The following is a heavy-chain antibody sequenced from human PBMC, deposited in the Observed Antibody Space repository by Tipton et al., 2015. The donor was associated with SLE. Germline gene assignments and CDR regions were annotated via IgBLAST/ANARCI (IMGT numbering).Heavy chain of an antibody. CDR2: IRSKAYGGTT. CDR3: TRRYRRVAYFDY. Sequence: SLRLSCTASGFTFGDYAMNWVRQAPGKGLEWVGFIRSKAYGGTTEYAASVKGRFTISRDDSKSLAYLQMNSLKTEDTAVYFCTRRYRRVAYFDYWGQGTLVTVSS. V-gene: IGHV3-49*04. D-gene: IGHD3-9*01. CDR1: GFTFGDYA. J-gene: IGHJ4*02.